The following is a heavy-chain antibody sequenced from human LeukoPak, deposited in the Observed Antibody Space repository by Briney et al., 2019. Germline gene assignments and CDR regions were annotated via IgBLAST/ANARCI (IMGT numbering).Heavy chain of an antibody. Sequence: GASVKVSCKVSGYTLTELSMHWVRQAPGKGLEWMGGFDPEDGETIYAQKFQGRVTMTEDTSTDTAYMELSSLRSEDTAVYYCATDRPYSSGWHNFDYWGQGTLVTVSS. CDR3: ATDRPYSSGWHNFDY. V-gene: IGHV1-24*01. J-gene: IGHJ4*02. D-gene: IGHD6-19*01. CDR2: FDPEDGET. CDR1: GYTLTELS.